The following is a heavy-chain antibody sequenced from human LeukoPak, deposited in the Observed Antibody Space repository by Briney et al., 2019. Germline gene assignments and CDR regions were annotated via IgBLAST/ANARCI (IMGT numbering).Heavy chain of an antibody. CDR3: ARHVKSGSYSTTDFDC. CDR2: IYPCESDT. Sequence: GESLKISCKGSGYSFTSYWIGWVRQMPGKGLEWMGIIYPCESDTRYSPSFQGQVTISADKPISTAYLQWSSLKASDTAMYYCARHVKSGSYSTTDFDCWGQGTLVTVSS. D-gene: IGHD1-26*01. J-gene: IGHJ4*02. CDR1: GYSFTSYW. V-gene: IGHV5-51*01.